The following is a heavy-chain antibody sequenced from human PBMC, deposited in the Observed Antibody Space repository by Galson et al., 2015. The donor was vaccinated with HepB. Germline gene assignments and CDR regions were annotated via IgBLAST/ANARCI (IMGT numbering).Heavy chain of an antibody. V-gene: IGHV1-18*01. CDR2: ISVFNGNT. Sequence: SVKVSCKASGYTFSNFGITWVRQAPGQGLEWMGWISVFNGNTNYAQKFQGRVTMTTDTSSNTAYMELRSLRSDDSAVYYCARVVSSAGNYYYYMDVWGKGTTVTVSS. CDR1: GYTFSNFG. J-gene: IGHJ6*03. D-gene: IGHD6-25*01. CDR3: ARVVSSAGNYYYYMDV.